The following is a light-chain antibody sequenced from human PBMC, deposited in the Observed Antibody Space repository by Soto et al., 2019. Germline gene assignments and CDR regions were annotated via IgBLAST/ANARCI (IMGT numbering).Light chain of an antibody. Sequence: EIVMTQSPATLSGSPGERATLSCRASQSVSSNLAWYQQKPGQTPKLLLYVASTRTTGIPARYSGSGSGPQFTLTICSLQSEDSAAYSCQQYNVWPLTFGGGTKVEFK. V-gene: IGKV3-15*01. CDR3: QQYNVWPLT. CDR2: VAS. J-gene: IGKJ4*01. CDR1: QSVSSN.